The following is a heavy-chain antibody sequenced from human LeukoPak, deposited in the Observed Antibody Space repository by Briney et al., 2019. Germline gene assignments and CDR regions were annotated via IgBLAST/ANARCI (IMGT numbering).Heavy chain of an antibody. Sequence: SETLSLTCTVSGYSISSGYYWGWIRQPPGKGLEWIGSFYHSGNTYYNPSLKSRVTISVDTSKNQFSLKVRSVTAADTAVYFCARGKSRGSHIDYWGQGTLVTVSS. V-gene: IGHV4-38-2*02. J-gene: IGHJ4*02. CDR3: ARGKSRGSHIDY. CDR1: GYSISSGYY. D-gene: IGHD1-26*01. CDR2: FYHSGNT.